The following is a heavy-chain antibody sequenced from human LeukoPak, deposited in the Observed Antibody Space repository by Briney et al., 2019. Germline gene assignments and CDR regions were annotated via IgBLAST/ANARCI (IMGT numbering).Heavy chain of an antibody. Sequence: SETLSPTCAVSGGSISSSNWWSWVRQPPGKGLEWIGEIYHSGSTNYNPSLKSRVTISVDKSKNQFSLKLSSVTAADTAVYYCARRTQLTYYGMDVWGKGTTVTVSS. J-gene: IGHJ6*04. CDR2: IYHSGST. CDR1: GGSISSSNW. CDR3: ARRTQLTYYGMDV. V-gene: IGHV4-4*02. D-gene: IGHD2-2*01.